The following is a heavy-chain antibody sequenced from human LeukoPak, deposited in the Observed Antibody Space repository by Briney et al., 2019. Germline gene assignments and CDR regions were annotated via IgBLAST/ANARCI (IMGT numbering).Heavy chain of an antibody. J-gene: IGHJ4*02. D-gene: IGHD5/OR15-5a*01. CDR1: GFTFSSYA. V-gene: IGHV3-23*01. CDR3: AKGNLRGPPPNIDY. CDR2: IGGSVGST. Sequence: PGRSLRLSCAASGFTFSSYAMGWVRQAPGKGLEWVSAIGGSVGSTYYADSVKGRFTISRDNSKNTLYLQINSLRAEDTAVYYCAKGNLRGPPPNIDYWGQGTLVTVSS.